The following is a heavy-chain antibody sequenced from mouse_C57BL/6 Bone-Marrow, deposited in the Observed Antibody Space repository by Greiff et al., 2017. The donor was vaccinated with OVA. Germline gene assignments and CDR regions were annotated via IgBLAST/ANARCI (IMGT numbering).Heavy chain of an antibody. J-gene: IGHJ3*01. CDR2: IYPRSGNT. D-gene: IGHD4-1*01. V-gene: IGHV1-81*01. CDR3: ARAFWAWFAY. CDR1: GFTFTSYG. Sequence: VQLQQSGAELARPGASVKLSCKASGFTFTSYGISWVKQRIGQGLEWIGEIYPRSGNTYYNEKFKGKATLTADKSSSTAYMELRSLTSEDSAVYFCARAFWAWFAYWGQGTLVTVSA.